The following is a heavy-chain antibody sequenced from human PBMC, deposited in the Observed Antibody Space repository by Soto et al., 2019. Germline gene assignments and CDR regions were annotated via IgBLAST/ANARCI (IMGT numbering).Heavy chain of an antibody. CDR3: AKDMGATRGTYYYYYGMDV. CDR1: GGSISSSSYY. V-gene: IGHV4-39*01. J-gene: IGHJ6*02. D-gene: IGHD1-26*01. CDR2: IYYSGST. Sequence: PSETLSLTCTVSGGSISSSSYYWGWIRQPPGKGLEWIGSIYYSGSTYYNPSLKSRVTISVDTSKNQFSLKLSSVTAADTAVYYCAKDMGATRGTYYYYYGMDVWGQGTMVT.